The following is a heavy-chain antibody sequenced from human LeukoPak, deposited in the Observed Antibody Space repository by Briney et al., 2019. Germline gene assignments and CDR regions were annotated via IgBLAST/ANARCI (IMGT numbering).Heavy chain of an antibody. CDR2: IYYSGST. CDR3: ARAVTVGYDYDY. Sequence: SQTLSLTCSVSGGSIRSDDYYWSWIRQPPGKGLEWIAYIYYSGSTYYSPSLKSRVTISIDTSKNQFSLKLSSVTAADTAVYYCARAVTVGYDYDYWGQGTLVTVSS. J-gene: IGHJ4*02. D-gene: IGHD5-12*01. CDR1: GGSIRSDDYY. V-gene: IGHV4-30-4*01.